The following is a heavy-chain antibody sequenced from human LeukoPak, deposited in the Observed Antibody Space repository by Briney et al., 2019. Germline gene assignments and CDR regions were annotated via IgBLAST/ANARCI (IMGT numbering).Heavy chain of an antibody. D-gene: IGHD3-3*01. CDR3: ARDPLFGSYGMDV. CDR1: GGSITNYY. CDR2: IYYSGST. V-gene: IGHV4-59*01. Sequence: SETLSLTCTVSGGSITNYYWSWIRQPPGKGLEWIGYIYYSGSTNYNPSLKSRVTISVDTSKNQFSLKLSSVTAADTAVYYCARDPLFGSYGMDVWGQGTTVTVSS. J-gene: IGHJ6*02.